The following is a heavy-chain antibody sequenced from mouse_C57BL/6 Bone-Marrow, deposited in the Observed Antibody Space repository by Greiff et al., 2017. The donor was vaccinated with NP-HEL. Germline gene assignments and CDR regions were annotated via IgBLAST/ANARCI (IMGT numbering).Heavy chain of an antibody. CDR1: GFTFSDFY. CDR2: SRNKANDYTT. J-gene: IGHJ2*01. CDR3: ARDNYDEGFDY. V-gene: IGHV7-1*01. Sequence: VMLVESGGGLVQSGRSLRLSCATSGFTFSDFYMEWVRQAPGKGLEWIAASRNKANDYTTEYSASVKGRFIVSRDTSQSILYLQMNALRAEDTAIYYCARDNYDEGFDYWGQGTTLTVSS. D-gene: IGHD2-4*01.